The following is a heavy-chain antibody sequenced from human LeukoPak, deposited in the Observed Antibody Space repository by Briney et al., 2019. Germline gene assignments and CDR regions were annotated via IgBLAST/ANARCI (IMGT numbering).Heavy chain of an antibody. J-gene: IGHJ6*03. V-gene: IGHV1-18*01. D-gene: IGHD3-10*01. CDR2: ISAYNGNT. CDR3: ARDPRYGSELYYYYYYMDV. Sequence: GASVKVSCKASGYTFTSYGISWVRQAPGQGLEWMGWISAYNGNTNYAQKLQGRVTMTTDTSTSTAYMELRSLRSDDTVVYYCARDPRYGSELYYYYYYMDVWGKGTTVTVSS. CDR1: GYTFTSYG.